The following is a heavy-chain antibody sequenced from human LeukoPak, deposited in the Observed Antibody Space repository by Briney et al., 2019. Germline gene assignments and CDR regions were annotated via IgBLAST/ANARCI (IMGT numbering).Heavy chain of an antibody. V-gene: IGHV3-30*18. CDR1: GFTFSSYG. D-gene: IGHD6-13*01. CDR3: AKALKTPSIAAAGALDY. J-gene: IGHJ4*02. Sequence: GGSLRLSCAASGFTFSSYGMHWVRQAPGKGLEWVAVISYDGSNKYYEDSVKGRFTISRDNSKNTLYLQMNSLRAEDTAVYYCAKALKTPSIAAAGALDYWGQGTLVTVSS. CDR2: ISYDGSNK.